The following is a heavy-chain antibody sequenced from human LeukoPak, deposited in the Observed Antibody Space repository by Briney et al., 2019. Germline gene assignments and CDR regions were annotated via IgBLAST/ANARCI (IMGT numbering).Heavy chain of an antibody. V-gene: IGHV4-34*01. CDR3: ARGPLHLGLRYFDWSYNWFDP. Sequence: SETLSLTCAVYGGSFSGYYWSWIRQPPGKGLEWIGEINPSGSTNYNPSLKSRVTISVDTSKNQFSLKLSSVTAADTAVYYCARGPLHLGLRYFDWSYNWFDPWGQGTLVTVSS. J-gene: IGHJ5*02. CDR1: GGSFSGYY. CDR2: INPSGST. D-gene: IGHD3-9*01.